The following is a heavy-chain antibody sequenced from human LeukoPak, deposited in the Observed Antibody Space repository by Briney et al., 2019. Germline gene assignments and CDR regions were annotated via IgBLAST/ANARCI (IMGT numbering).Heavy chain of an antibody. CDR1: GFTFSSYA. Sequence: PGGSLRLSCAASGFTFSSYAMSWVRQAPGKGLEWVSAISGSGGSTYYADSVKGRFTISRDNSKNTLYLQMNSLRAEDTAVYYCARDSSIYDSSGFDDYWGQGTLVTVSS. D-gene: IGHD3-22*01. CDR3: ARDSSIYDSSGFDDY. CDR2: ISGSGGST. J-gene: IGHJ4*02. V-gene: IGHV3-23*01.